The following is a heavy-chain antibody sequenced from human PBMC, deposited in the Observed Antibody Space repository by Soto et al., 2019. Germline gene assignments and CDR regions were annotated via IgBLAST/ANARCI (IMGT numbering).Heavy chain of an antibody. Sequence: SETLSLTCSVSGGSISTYYWSWIRQPPGKGLEWLGYIYYSGNTNYNPSLKSRVTISVDTSKNQFSLKLSSVTAADTAVYYCASSSSWRKFYFDYWGQGTLVTVSS. V-gene: IGHV4-59*12. CDR2: IYYSGNT. J-gene: IGHJ4*02. CDR1: GGSISTYY. CDR3: ASSSSWRKFYFDY. D-gene: IGHD6-13*01.